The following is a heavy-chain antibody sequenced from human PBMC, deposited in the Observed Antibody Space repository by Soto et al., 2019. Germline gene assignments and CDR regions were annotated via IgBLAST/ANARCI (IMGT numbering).Heavy chain of an antibody. CDR2: ISSNGGST. Sequence: GGSLRLSCAASGFTFSSYAMHWVRQAPGKGLEYVSAISSNGGSTYYADSVKGRFTISRDNSKNTLYLQVDSLRAEDTAVYYCAKDQAAGGTISRYFQDWGQGTLVTVSS. CDR1: GFTFSSYA. CDR3: AKDQAAGGTISRYFQD. J-gene: IGHJ1*01. V-gene: IGHV3-64*02. D-gene: IGHD6-13*01.